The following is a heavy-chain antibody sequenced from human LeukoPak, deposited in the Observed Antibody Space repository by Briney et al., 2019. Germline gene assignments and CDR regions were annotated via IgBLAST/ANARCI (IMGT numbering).Heavy chain of an antibody. Sequence: GESLKISCKASGYIFSNYWIGWVRQMPGKGLEWMGMIYPGDSDTRYSPSFQGQVTISADKSISTAYLQWSSLKASDTAMYYCARSGLYYYGSGTPNWFDPWGQGTLVTVSS. V-gene: IGHV5-51*01. CDR2: IYPGDSDT. J-gene: IGHJ5*02. D-gene: IGHD3-10*01. CDR3: ARSGLYYYGSGTPNWFDP. CDR1: GYIFSNYW.